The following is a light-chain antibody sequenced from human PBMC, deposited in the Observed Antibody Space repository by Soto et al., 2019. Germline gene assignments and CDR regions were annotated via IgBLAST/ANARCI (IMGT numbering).Light chain of an antibody. V-gene: IGKV1-5*01. CDR1: QSISTW. J-gene: IGKJ2*01. CDR3: QQYNSYLYT. CDR2: DAS. Sequence: IQMTQFPSTLSASGGDRVTITCRASQSISTWLAWYQQKPGKAPKLLIYDASTLESGVPSRFSGSGSGIEFTLTISSLQPDDFATYYCQQYNSYLYTFGQGTKLEIK.